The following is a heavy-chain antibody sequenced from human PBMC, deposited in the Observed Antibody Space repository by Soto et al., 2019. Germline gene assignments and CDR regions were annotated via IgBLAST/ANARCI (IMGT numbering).Heavy chain of an antibody. CDR3: ARDVGDYDILTGRPVGSNYYYYGMDV. D-gene: IGHD3-9*01. CDR1: GFTFSSYA. V-gene: IGHV3-30-3*01. J-gene: IGHJ6*02. Sequence: QVQLVESGGGVVQPGRSLRLSCAASGFTFSSYAMHWVRQAPGKGLEWVAVISYDGSNKYYADSVKGRFTISRDNSKNTLYLXXNXLXAADTAVYYCARDVGDYDILTGRPVGSNYYYYGMDVWGQGTTVTVSS. CDR2: ISYDGSNK.